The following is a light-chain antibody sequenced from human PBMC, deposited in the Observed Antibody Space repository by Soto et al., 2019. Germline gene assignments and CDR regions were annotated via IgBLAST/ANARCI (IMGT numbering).Light chain of an antibody. CDR2: EVT. V-gene: IGLV2-14*01. CDR3: SSYTGTILV. CDR1: SRDVGAYNY. J-gene: IGLJ3*02. Sequence: QSVLTQPASMSGSPGQSITISCTGTSRDVGAYNYVSWYQRYPGKAPKLIIYEVTNRPSGVSNRFSGSKSDNTASLTISGLQAEDEADYYCSSYTGTILVFGGGTKLTVL.